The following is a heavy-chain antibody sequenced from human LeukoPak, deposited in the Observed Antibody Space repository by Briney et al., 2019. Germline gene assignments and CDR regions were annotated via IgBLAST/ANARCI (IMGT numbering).Heavy chain of an antibody. V-gene: IGHV4-38-2*01. CDR2: IYHSGST. CDR3: ARSITIFGVVNSDY. D-gene: IGHD3-3*01. CDR1: GYSISSGHY. Sequence: PSETLSLTCAVSGYSISSGHYWGWIRQPPGKGLEWIGSIYHSGSTYYNPSLKSRVTISVDTSKNQFSLKLSSVTAADTAVYYCARSITIFGVVNSDYWGQGTLVTVSS. J-gene: IGHJ4*02.